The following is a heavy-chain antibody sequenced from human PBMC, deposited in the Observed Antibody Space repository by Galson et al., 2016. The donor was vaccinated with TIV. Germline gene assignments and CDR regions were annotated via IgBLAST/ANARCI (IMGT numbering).Heavy chain of an antibody. D-gene: IGHD3-3*01. J-gene: IGHJ4*02. CDR2: ISTYTGDT. V-gene: IGHV1-18*01. CDR3: ASVTSPGGYDFWSGAQFDH. Sequence: CKASGYTFTTFGLTWVRQAPGHGLEWMGWISTYTGDTHYAQNLQGRVTMATDTSTSTTYMEMRSLRSDDTAMYYCASVTSPGGYDFWSGAQFDHWGQGTLVTVSS. CDR1: GYTFTTFG.